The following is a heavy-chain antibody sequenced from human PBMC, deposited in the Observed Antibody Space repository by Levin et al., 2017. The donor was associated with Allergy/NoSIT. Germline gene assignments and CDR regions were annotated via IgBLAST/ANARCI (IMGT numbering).Heavy chain of an antibody. CDR1: VGSISGYY. V-gene: IGHV4-59*01. CDR2: ISYSGST. Sequence: SETLSLTCTVSVGSISGYYWSWIRQPPGKGLEWIGYISYSGSTDYNPSLKSRVAISIDSSKKQFSLKLRSVTAADTAVYYCARSAGSGNYFYYWGQGTLVTVSS. D-gene: IGHD3-10*01. J-gene: IGHJ4*02. CDR3: ARSAGSGNYFYY.